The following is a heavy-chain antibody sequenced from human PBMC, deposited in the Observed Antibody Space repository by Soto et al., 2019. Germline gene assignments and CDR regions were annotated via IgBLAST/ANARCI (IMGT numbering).Heavy chain of an antibody. V-gene: IGHV3-21*01. J-gene: IGHJ3*02. CDR3: ASDLQRAFDI. CDR2: ISSSISYI. CDR1: GFTFSSYS. Sequence: EVQLVESGGGLVKPGGSLRLSCAASGFTFSSYSMNWVRQAPGKGLEWVSSISSSISYIYYADSVKGRFTISRDNAKNSLYLQMNSLRAEDTAVYYCASDLQRAFDIWGQGTMVTVSS.